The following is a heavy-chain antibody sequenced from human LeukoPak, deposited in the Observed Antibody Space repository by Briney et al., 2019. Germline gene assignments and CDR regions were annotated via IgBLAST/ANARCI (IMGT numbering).Heavy chain of an antibody. CDR2: IIPLFGTA. V-gene: IGHV1-69*13. D-gene: IGHD3-22*01. Sequence: SVKVSCKASGYTFTSYYMLWVRQAPGQGLEWMGGIIPLFGTAKYAQKFQGRVTITADESTSTAYLELSSLRFEDTAVYYCAREWNYESSGYFYYYWGQGTLVTVSS. CDR3: AREWNYESSGYFYYY. J-gene: IGHJ4*02. CDR1: GYTFTSYY.